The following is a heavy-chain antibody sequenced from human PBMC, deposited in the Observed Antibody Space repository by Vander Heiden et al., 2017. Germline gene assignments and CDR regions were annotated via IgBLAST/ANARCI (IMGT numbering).Heavy chain of an antibody. Sequence: EVELLESGGGLVQPGGSLRLSCAASGSTFNNYAMSWVRQAPGEGLEWVSAISATGLSTNYADSVKGRFTISRDKSTNTLYLHMKSLRTEDTAVYYCATDHRNTGYPYYFEYWGRGALVTVSS. D-gene: IGHD5-12*01. J-gene: IGHJ4*02. CDR2: ISATGLST. V-gene: IGHV3-23*01. CDR1: GSTFNNYA. CDR3: ATDHRNTGYPYYFEY.